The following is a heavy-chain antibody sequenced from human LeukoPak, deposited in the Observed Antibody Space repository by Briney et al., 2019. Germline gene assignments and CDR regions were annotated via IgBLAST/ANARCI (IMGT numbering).Heavy chain of an antibody. V-gene: IGHV3-7*04. Sequence: GGSLRLSCAASGFTFTNYWMTWVRQAPGKGLEWVANIKQDGSEKYYVDSVKGRFTISRDNAKNSLYLQMSSLRAEDTAVYYCARDRGYSGSYFDNWGQGTLVTASS. CDR1: GFTFTNYW. CDR2: IKQDGSEK. J-gene: IGHJ4*02. CDR3: ARDRGYSGSYFDN. D-gene: IGHD1-26*01.